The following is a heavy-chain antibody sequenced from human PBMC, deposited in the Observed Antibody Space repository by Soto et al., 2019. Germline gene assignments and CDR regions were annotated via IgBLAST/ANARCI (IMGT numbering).Heavy chain of an antibody. V-gene: IGHV3-23*01. J-gene: IGHJ6*02. D-gene: IGHD4-17*01. CDR1: GFPFSNFA. CDR3: AKDSTVTTSLYFYYYGFDV. Sequence: EVHLLESGGGLVQPGGSLRLSCAASGFPFSNFAMSWIRQAPGKGLEWVSGVSGRGGSTKYAESVKGRFTISRDNSRNTLYLQVTSLRAEDTAVYYCAKDSTVTTSLYFYYYGFDVWGQGTAVTVSS. CDR2: VSGRGGST.